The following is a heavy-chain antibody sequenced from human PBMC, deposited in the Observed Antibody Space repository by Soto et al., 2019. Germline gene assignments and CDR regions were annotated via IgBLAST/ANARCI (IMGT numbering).Heavy chain of an antibody. D-gene: IGHD7-27*01. CDR1: GFLFRNYE. J-gene: IGHJ4*02. V-gene: IGHV3-48*03. CDR3: VSQPHWARPFES. CDR2: ISTTGGHV. Sequence: EVRLVESGGDLVKSGGSLSLSCVGSGFLFRNYEMNWVRQAPGKGLEWLAHISTTGGHVREPDSVKGRFTISRDNTKHKLYLQMNSLRTEGTGVYYCVSQPHWARPFESRGQGTLVNVSS.